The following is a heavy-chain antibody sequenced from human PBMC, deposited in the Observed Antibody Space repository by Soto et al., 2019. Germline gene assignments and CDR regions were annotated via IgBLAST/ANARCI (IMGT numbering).Heavy chain of an antibody. CDR1: GDSISSYF. V-gene: IGHV4-4*07. D-gene: IGHD6-19*01. CDR3: ARANAVASTGCLDP. J-gene: IGHJ5*02. Sequence: SETLSLTCTVSGDSISSYFWSWIRQPAGKGLEWIGRVHTSGSTTYNPSLKSRVTMSVDTSKSQFSLKRTSVTAADTAVYYCARANAVASTGCLDPCGQGTLVTVSS. CDR2: VHTSGST.